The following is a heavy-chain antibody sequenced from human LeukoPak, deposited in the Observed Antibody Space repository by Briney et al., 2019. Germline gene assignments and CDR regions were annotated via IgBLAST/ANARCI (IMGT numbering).Heavy chain of an antibody. CDR2: IYSGGST. CDR3: AKSVDYGDYRLDY. D-gene: IGHD4-17*01. J-gene: IGHJ4*02. Sequence: GGSLRLSCAASGFTVSSNYMSWVRQAPGKGLEWVSVIYSGGSTYYADSVKGRFTISRDNSKNTLYLQMNSLRAEDTAVYYCAKSVDYGDYRLDYWGQGTLVTVSS. CDR1: GFTVSSNY. V-gene: IGHV3-66*02.